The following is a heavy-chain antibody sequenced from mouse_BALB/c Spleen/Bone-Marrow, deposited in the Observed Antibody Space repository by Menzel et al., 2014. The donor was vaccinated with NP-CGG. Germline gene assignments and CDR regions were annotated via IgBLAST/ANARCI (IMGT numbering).Heavy chain of an antibody. CDR3: TLYRFPPPWFAY. CDR1: GYTFTNYW. V-gene: IGHV1S81*02. D-gene: IGHD2-14*01. J-gene: IGHJ3*01. CDR2: INPSNGRA. Sequence: QVQLQQSGAEVVKPGASVRLSCKTSGYTFTNYWMHWVKQRPGQGLEWIGDINPSNGRATYSEKFKSKATLTVDTSSNTAYLQLSSLTSEDTAVYYCTLYRFPPPWFAYWGQGTLVTVSA.